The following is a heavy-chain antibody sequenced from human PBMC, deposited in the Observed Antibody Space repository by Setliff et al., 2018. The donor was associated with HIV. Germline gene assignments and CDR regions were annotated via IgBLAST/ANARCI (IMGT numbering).Heavy chain of an antibody. CDR1: GFRFSDHF. CDR3: ARSPGMFDY. J-gene: IGHJ4*02. D-gene: IGHD1-1*01. V-gene: IGHV3-11*04. Sequence: PGGSLRLSCAASGFRFSDHFASWFRQAPGKGLEWISDISSSGDTSNYADSVKGRFTISRDNAQNSVFLQMNSLRAEDTAVYYCARSPGMFDYWGQGTPVTVSS. CDR2: ISSSGDTS.